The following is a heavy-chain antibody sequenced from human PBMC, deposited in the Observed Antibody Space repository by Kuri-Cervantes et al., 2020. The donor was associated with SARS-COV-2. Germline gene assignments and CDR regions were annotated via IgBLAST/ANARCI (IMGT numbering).Heavy chain of an antibody. CDR1: GGSFSGYY. Sequence: GSLRLSCAVYGGSFSGYYWSWIRQPPGKGLEWIGEINHSGSTNYNPSLKSRVTKSVDTSKNQFSLKLSSVTAADTAVYYCARGRIAVVPAAKAFDPWGQETLVTVSS. CDR2: INHSGST. CDR3: ARGRIAVVPAAKAFDP. D-gene: IGHD2-2*01. J-gene: IGHJ5*02. V-gene: IGHV4-34*01.